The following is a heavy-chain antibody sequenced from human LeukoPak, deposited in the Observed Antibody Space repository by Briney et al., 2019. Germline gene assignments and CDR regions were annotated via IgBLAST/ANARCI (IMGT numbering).Heavy chain of an antibody. CDR1: GFSFSTYW. V-gene: IGHV4-34*01. J-gene: IGHJ4*02. Sequence: GSLRLSCETSGFSFSTYWMSWVRQAPGKGLEWIGEINHSGSTNYNPSLKSRVTISVDTSKNQFSLKLSSVTAADTAVYYCARIKQWLAAPFDYWGQGTLVTVSS. D-gene: IGHD6-19*01. CDR2: INHSGST. CDR3: ARIKQWLAAPFDY.